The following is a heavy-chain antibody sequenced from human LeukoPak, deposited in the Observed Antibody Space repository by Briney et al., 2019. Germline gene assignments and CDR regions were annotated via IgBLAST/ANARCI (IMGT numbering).Heavy chain of an antibody. D-gene: IGHD3-22*01. V-gene: IGHV3-7*01. J-gene: IGHJ4*02. CDR2: IKHDGSEK. CDR1: GFTFSNNW. CDR3: GRGYYYDSSGYYADF. Sequence: GGSLRLSCAASGFTFSNNWMSWVRQAPGKGLEWVANIKHDGSEKYYVDSVKGRFTISRDNAKNSLDLQMSSLRVEDTAMYYCGRGYYYDSSGYYADFWGQETLVTVSS.